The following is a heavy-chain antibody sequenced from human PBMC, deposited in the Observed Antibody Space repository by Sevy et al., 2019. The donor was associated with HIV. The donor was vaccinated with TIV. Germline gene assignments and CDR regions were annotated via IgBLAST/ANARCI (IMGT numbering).Heavy chain of an antibody. CDR1: GFTFSNYA. CDR2: ISGSGGSGDKT. J-gene: IGHJ4*02. V-gene: IGHV3-23*01. D-gene: IGHD3-22*01. CDR3: ARKYDSRGYFDY. Sequence: GGSLRLSCAASGFTFSNYALNWVRQAPGKGLEWVSGISGSGGSGDKTNYADSVKGRFTTSRDDSKNSLYLQLNSLRAEDTAIYYCARKYDSRGYFDYWGQGTLVTVSS.